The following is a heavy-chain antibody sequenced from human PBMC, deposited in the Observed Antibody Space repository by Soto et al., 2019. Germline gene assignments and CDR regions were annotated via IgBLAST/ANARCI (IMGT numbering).Heavy chain of an antibody. Sequence: GGSLRLSCAASGFTFSSYAMSWVRQAPGKGLEWVSAISGSGGSTYYADSVKGRFTISRDNSKNTLYLQMNSLRAEDTAVYYCAKAAAELRFLEWLLSDYWGQGTLVTVSS. V-gene: IGHV3-23*01. J-gene: IGHJ4*02. D-gene: IGHD3-3*01. CDR3: AKAAAELRFLEWLLSDY. CDR2: ISGSGGST. CDR1: GFTFSSYA.